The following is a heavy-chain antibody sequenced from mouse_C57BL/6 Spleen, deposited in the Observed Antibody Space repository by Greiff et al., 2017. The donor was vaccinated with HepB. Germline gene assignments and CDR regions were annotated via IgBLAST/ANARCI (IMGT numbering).Heavy chain of an antibody. D-gene: IGHD1-1*01. J-gene: IGHJ1*03. CDR2: INPSNGGT. CDR3: AREGPITTVVKYFDV. V-gene: IGHV1-53*01. CDR1: GYTFTSYW. Sequence: QVQLQQPGTELVKPGASVKLSCKASGYTFTSYWMHWVKQRPGQGLEWIGNINPSNGGTNYNEKFKSKATLTVDKSSSTAYMQLSSLTSEDSAVYYCAREGPITTVVKYFDVWGTGTTVTVSS.